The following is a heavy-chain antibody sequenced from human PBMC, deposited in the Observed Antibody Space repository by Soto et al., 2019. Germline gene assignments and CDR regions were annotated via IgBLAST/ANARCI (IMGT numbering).Heavy chain of an antibody. V-gene: IGHV4-39*01. CDR1: GGSISSSSYY. D-gene: IGHD3-10*01. CDR2: IYYSGST. J-gene: IGHJ4*02. CDR3: ARLKRYGLDY. Sequence: PSETLSLTCTVSGGSISSSSYYWGWIRQPPGKGLEWIGSIYYSGSTYYNPSLKSRVTISVDTSKNRFSLKLSSVTAADTAVYYCARLKRYGLDYWGQGTLVTVSS.